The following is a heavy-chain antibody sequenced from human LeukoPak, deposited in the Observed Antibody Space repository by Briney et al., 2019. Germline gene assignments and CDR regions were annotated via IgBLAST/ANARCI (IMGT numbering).Heavy chain of an antibody. J-gene: IGHJ6*03. Sequence: PSQTLSLTCAVYGGSFSSYYWSWIRQPPGKGLEWIGEINHNGRTNYNPSLKSRVTISVDTSKNQFSLKLSSVSAADTAVYYCAMTVVTGVQYYYFMDVWGKGTTVTVSS. CDR2: INHNGRT. V-gene: IGHV4-34*01. CDR3: AMTVVTGVQYYYFMDV. D-gene: IGHD2-21*02. CDR1: GGSFSSYY.